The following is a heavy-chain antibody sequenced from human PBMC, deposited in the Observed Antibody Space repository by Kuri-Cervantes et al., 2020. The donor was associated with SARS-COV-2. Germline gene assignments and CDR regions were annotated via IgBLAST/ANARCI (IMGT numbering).Heavy chain of an antibody. CDR2: IYHSGST. J-gene: IGHJ4*02. V-gene: IGHV4-38-2*01. CDR3: AGGQIVVVLAV. Sequence: ESLNISCAVAGYSISSGYYWGWIRQPPGKGLVWIGSIYHSGSTYDNPSLKSRVTISVDTFKKQFSLKLSSVTAADTAVYYCAGGQIVVVLAVWGQGTLVTVSS. D-gene: IGHD3-22*01. CDR1: GYSISSGYY.